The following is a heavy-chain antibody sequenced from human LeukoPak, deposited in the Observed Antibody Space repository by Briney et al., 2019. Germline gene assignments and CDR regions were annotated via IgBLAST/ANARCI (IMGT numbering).Heavy chain of an antibody. Sequence: SETLSLTCTVSGGSISSYYWSWIRQPPGKGLEWIGYIYYSGSINYNPSLKSRVTISVDTSKNQFSLKLSSVTAADTAVYYCARRVGYCSGGSCYDWFDPWGQGTLVIVSS. CDR3: ARRVGYCSGGSCYDWFDP. CDR2: IYYSGSI. V-gene: IGHV4-59*08. J-gene: IGHJ5*02. D-gene: IGHD2-15*01. CDR1: GGSISSYY.